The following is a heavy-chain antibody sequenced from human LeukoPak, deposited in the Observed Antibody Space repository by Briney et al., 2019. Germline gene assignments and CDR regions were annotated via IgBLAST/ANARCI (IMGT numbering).Heavy chain of an antibody. D-gene: IGHD4-23*01. V-gene: IGHV4-59*01. CDR1: DGSISDSY. CDR2: IFYTGFT. J-gene: IGHJ5*02. CDR3: ARDANGGNSWGWLDP. Sequence: SETLSLTCTVSDGSISDSYWSWIRQSPGKGLEWIGYIFYTGFTHYNPSLESRVTISVDTSKKHFSLRLKSVTAADTAVYYCARDANGGNSWGWLDPWGQGTLVTVSS.